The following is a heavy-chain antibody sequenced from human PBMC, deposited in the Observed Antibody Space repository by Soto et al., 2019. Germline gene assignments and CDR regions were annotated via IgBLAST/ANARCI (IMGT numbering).Heavy chain of an antibody. CDR2: IYHSGST. CDR1: GGSISSGGYS. J-gene: IGHJ5*02. V-gene: IGHV4-30-2*01. CDR3: ARDGDSGGGRRWFAP. Sequence: QLQLQESGSGLVKPSQTLSLTCAVSGGSISSGGYSWSWIRQPPGKGLEWIGYIYHSGSTYYNPSLKSRVTISVDRPKTQFSRKLSSVTAADTAVFYGARDGDSGGGRRWFAPWGQGTLVTVSS. D-gene: IGHD3-10*01.